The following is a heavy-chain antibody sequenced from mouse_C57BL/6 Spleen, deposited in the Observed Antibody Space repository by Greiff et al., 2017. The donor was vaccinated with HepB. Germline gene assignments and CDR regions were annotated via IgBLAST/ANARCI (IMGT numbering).Heavy chain of an antibody. CDR3: ARRGSYEGY. Sequence: VQLQQPGAELVKPGASVKMSCKASGYTFTSYWITWVKQRPGQGLEWIGDIYPGSGSTNYNEKFKSKATLTLDTSSSTAYMQLSSLTSEDSAVYYCARRGSYEGYWGQGTTLTVSS. CDR1: GYTFTSYW. V-gene: IGHV1-55*01. CDR2: IYPGSGST. J-gene: IGHJ2*01. D-gene: IGHD1-1*02.